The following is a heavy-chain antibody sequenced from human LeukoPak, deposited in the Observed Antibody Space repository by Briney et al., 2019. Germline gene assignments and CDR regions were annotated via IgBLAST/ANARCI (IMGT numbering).Heavy chain of an antibody. Sequence: ASVMVSCKASGYTFTSYGISWVRQAPGQGLEWMGWISAYNGNTNYAQKLQGRVTMTTDTSTSTAYMELRSLRSDDTAVYYCARAGDCSSTSCFGYWGQGTLVTVSS. CDR2: ISAYNGNT. V-gene: IGHV1-18*01. CDR3: ARAGDCSSTSCFGY. CDR1: GYTFTSYG. D-gene: IGHD2-2*01. J-gene: IGHJ4*02.